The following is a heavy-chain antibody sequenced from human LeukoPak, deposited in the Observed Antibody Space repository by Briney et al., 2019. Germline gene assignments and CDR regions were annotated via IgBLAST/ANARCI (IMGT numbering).Heavy chain of an antibody. CDR2: IYSGGRT. D-gene: IGHD3-22*01. CDR3: AQSNGYSLGFD. V-gene: IGHV3-66*01. Sequence: GGSLRLSCAASGFTVSRNYMSWVRQAPGKGLEWVSVIYSGGRTYYADSVKGRFTISRDNSKNTLYLQMNSLRAEDTAVYYCAQSNGYSLGFDWGQGTLVTVSS. J-gene: IGHJ4*02. CDR1: GFTVSRNY.